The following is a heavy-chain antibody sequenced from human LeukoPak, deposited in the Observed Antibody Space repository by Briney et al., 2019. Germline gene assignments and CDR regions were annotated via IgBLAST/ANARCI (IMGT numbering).Heavy chain of an antibody. CDR3: ARWIAAAGTDY. Sequence: ASMKVSCKASGYTFTSYYMHWVRQAPGQGLEWMGIINPSGGSTSYAQKFQGRVTMTRDTSTSTVYMELSSLRSEDTAVYYCARWIAAAGTDYRGQGTLVTVSS. CDR1: GYTFTSYY. CDR2: INPSGGST. D-gene: IGHD6-13*01. V-gene: IGHV1-46*01. J-gene: IGHJ4*02.